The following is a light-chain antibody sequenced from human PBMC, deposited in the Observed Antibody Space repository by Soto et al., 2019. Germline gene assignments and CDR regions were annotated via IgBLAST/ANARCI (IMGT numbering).Light chain of an antibody. CDR3: QVWDPSSEHPYV. CDR2: DDS. CDR1: NIGSKS. Sequence: SYELTQPPSVSVAPGKTAKISCGGSNIGSKSVHWYQQKPGQAPVLVIYDDSDRPSGIPERLSGSDSGNTATLTISRVEAGDEADYYCQVWDPSSEHPYVFGPGTKLTVL. J-gene: IGLJ1*01. V-gene: IGLV3-21*04.